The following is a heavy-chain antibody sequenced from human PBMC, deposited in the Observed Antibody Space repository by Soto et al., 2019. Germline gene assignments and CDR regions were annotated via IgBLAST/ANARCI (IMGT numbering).Heavy chain of an antibody. CDR3: ARGIAVPSKRCSGGSCYSDLSGYYYMDV. CDR1: GYTFTGYY. J-gene: IGHJ6*03. D-gene: IGHD2-15*01. CDR2: INPNSGGT. Sequence: ASVKVSCKASGYTFTGYYMHWVRQAPGQGLEWMGWINPNSGGTNYAQKFQGWVTMTRETSISIAYMELSRLRSDDTAVYYCARGIAVPSKRCSGGSCYSDLSGYYYMDVWGKGTTVTVSS. V-gene: IGHV1-2*04.